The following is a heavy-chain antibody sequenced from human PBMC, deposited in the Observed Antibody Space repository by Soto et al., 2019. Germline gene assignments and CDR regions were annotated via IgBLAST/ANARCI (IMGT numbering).Heavy chain of an antibody. CDR1: GFTFSSYA. Sequence: PGGSLRLSCAASGFTFSSYAMSWVRQAPGKGLEWVSAISGSGGSAYYADSVKGRFTISRDNSKNTLYLQMNSLRAEDTAVYYCAKDYLGSGLFDPWGQGTLVTVSS. V-gene: IGHV3-23*01. J-gene: IGHJ5*02. CDR3: AKDYLGSGLFDP. CDR2: ISGSGGSA. D-gene: IGHD3-22*01.